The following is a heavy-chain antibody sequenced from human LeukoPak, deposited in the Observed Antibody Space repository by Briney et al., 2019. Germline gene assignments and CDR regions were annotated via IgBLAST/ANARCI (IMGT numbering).Heavy chain of an antibody. Sequence: SETLSLTCTVSGGSISSSSYYWDWIRQPPGKGLEWIGTIYYSGSTYKNPSLKSRVTISVDTSKNQFSLKLSSVTAADTAVYYCARAGSYYYDSSGRVDYWGQGTLVTVSS. CDR1: GGSISSSSYY. CDR2: IYYSGST. CDR3: ARAGSYYYDSSGRVDY. D-gene: IGHD3-22*01. J-gene: IGHJ4*02. V-gene: IGHV4-39*07.